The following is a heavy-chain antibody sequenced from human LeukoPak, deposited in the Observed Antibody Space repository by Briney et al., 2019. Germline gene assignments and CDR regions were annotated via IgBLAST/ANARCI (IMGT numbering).Heavy chain of an antibody. CDR1: GYTFIDYG. D-gene: IGHD2-15*01. Sequence: ASVKVSCKASGYTFIDYGIGWVRQAPGQGLEWMGWISAYNGNTNYAQKFQGRVTMTRNTSISTAYMELSSLRSEDTAVYYCARELGYCSGGSCYRAAPGYWGQGTLVTVSS. CDR2: ISAYNGNT. J-gene: IGHJ4*02. CDR3: ARELGYCSGGSCYRAAPGY. V-gene: IGHV1-18*01.